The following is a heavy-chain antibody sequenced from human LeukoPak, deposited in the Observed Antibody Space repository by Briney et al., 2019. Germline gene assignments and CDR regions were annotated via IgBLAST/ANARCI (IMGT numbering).Heavy chain of an antibody. D-gene: IGHD3-16*02. Sequence: NPSETLSLTCAVYGGSFSGYYWSWIRQPPGKGLEWIGEINHSGSTNYNPSLKSRVTISVDTSKNQFSLKLSSVTAADTAVYYCCGGLRLGELPYYFDYWGQGTLVTVSS. J-gene: IGHJ4*02. CDR2: INHSGST. CDR3: CGGLRLGELPYYFDY. CDR1: GGSFSGYY. V-gene: IGHV4-34*01.